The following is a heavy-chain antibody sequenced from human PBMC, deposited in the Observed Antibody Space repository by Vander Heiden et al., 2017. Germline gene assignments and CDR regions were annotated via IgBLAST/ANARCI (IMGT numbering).Heavy chain of an antibody. V-gene: IGHV2-5*01. Sequence: QITLKESGPTLVKPTQTLTLTCNFPGFSLSTSRVGLVWIRQPPGKALEWLALIYWNDDKRYSPSLKSRLTITKDTSKNQVVLKMTNMDPVDTATYYCAHRQAVVQSFDYWGQGTLVTVSS. D-gene: IGHD2-15*01. CDR3: AHRQAVVQSFDY. J-gene: IGHJ4*02. CDR1: GFSLSTSRVG. CDR2: IYWNDDK.